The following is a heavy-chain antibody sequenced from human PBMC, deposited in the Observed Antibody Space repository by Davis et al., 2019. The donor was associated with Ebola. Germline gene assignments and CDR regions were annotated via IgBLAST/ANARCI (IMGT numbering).Heavy chain of an antibody. V-gene: IGHV1-2*02. J-gene: IGHJ4*02. CDR3: AKMTRVATRSLDY. Sequence: ASVKVSCKASGYIFNNYYIHWLRQAPGQGLEWLGWIYPNNGGTRFAPRFLGRVSMSSDTSITTAYMELSGLRSDDTAIYFCAKMTRVATRSLDYWGQGTRVTVSS. CDR2: IYPNNGGT. D-gene: IGHD4-23*01. CDR1: GYIFNNYY.